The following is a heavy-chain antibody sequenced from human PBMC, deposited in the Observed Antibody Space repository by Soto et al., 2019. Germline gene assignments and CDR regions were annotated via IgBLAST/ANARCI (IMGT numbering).Heavy chain of an antibody. Sequence: GGSLRLSCTASGFTLGAYVMHWVRQAQGKGPEWVAAISADGRDLFYAASVEGRFTISRDNSKNTLFLQMNSLTSEDTSVYSCAKSVPDPACRGGGCHRTFGYWGQGTLVTVS. CDR1: GFTLGAYV. D-gene: IGHD2-15*01. V-gene: IGHV3-30*18. J-gene: IGHJ4*02. CDR2: ISADGRDL. CDR3: AKSVPDPACRGGGCHRTFGY.